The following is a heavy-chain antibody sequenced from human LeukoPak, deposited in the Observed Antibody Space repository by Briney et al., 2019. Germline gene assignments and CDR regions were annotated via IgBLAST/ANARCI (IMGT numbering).Heavy chain of an antibody. CDR3: TRGGAFGVPAPLGVDAFDI. J-gene: IGHJ3*02. CDR1: GFTFGDYS. Sequence: GGSLRLSCTASGFTFGDYSLSWVRQAPGKGLEWVGFIRSKAYAGTTEYPASVKGSFTISRDDSKSIAYLQMNSLKTEDTAVYYCTRGGAFGVPAPLGVDAFDIWGQGTMVTVSS. CDR2: IRSKAYAGTT. V-gene: IGHV3-49*04. D-gene: IGHD2-2*01.